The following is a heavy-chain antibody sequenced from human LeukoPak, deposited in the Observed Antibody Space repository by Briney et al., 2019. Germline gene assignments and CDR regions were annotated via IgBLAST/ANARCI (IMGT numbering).Heavy chain of an antibody. Sequence: PGGSLRLSCAASGFTFSNYPMDWVRQAPGKGLEWVSYISSSSTYIYYADSVKGRFTISRDNAKNSLYLQMNCLRAEDTAVYYCARDMTTARFDNWGQGTLVTVSS. V-gene: IGHV3-21*01. J-gene: IGHJ4*02. CDR1: GFTFSNYP. CDR3: ARDMTTARFDN. D-gene: IGHD4-17*01. CDR2: ISSSSTYI.